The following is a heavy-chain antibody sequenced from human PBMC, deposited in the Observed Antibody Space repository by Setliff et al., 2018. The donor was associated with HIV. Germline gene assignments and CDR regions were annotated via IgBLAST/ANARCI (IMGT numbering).Heavy chain of an antibody. Sequence: PGGSLRLSCAAPGFTFSSYVLHWVRQAPGKGLEWVAVMSTDGGIKIYAYSVKGRFTISRDNAKNSLYLQMSSLRVEDTAVYYRARDYLYYNSYNGSPVYGMDVWGQGTTVTVSS. CDR2: MSTDGGIK. D-gene: IGHD3-10*01. CDR3: ARDYLYYNSYNGSPVYGMDV. V-gene: IGHV3-30*03. CDR1: GFTFSSYV. J-gene: IGHJ6*02.